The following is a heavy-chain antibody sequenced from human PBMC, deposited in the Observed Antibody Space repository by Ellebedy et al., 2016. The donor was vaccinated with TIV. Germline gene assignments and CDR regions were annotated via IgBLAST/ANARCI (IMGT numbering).Heavy chain of an antibody. D-gene: IGHD3-22*01. Sequence: GESLKISCSASGFAFSIYATSWVRQAPGKGLEYVSAISRNGGSTYYADSVKGRFTISRDNSNNTLWLQMNSLRAEDTAVYYCAKATWDSSGYHIDYWGQGTLVTVSS. CDR1: GFAFSIYA. CDR3: AKATWDSSGYHIDY. V-gene: IGHV3-64*04. J-gene: IGHJ4*02. CDR2: ISRNGGST.